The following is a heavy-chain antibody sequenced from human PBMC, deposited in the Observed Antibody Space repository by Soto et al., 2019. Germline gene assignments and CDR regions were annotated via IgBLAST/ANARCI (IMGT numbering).Heavy chain of an antibody. CDR1: GDSISSGGYY. V-gene: IGHV4-31*03. CDR2: IYYSGST. D-gene: IGHD2-15*01. Sequence: QVQLQESGPGLVKPSQTLSLTCTVSGDSISSGGYYWSWIRQHPGKGLEWIGYIYYSGSTYYNPSLKSRVIISVHTSKTQFSLKLSSVTAADTAVYYCARGSTVAAILFDYWGQGTLVTVSS. J-gene: IGHJ4*02. CDR3: ARGSTVAAILFDY.